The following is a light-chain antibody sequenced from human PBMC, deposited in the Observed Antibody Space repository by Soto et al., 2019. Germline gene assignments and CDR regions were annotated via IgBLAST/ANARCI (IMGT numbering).Light chain of an antibody. CDR1: SSDVGTYNL. Sequence: QSGLTQRAAGSESPVQSISISYTGTSSDVGTYNLVSWYQQYPGKAPKLMIYEGNKRPSGVSNRFSGSKSGNTASLTISGLQAEDEADYYCCSYAPSSTYVFGTGTKVTVL. CDR2: EGN. CDR3: CSYAPSSTYV. J-gene: IGLJ1*01. V-gene: IGLV2-23*01.